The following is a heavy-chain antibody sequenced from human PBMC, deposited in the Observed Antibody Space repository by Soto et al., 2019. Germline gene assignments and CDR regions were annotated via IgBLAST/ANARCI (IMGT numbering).Heavy chain of an antibody. D-gene: IGHD6-19*01. Sequence: EVQLLESGGGLVQPGGSLRLSCAASGFTFSSYAMSWVRQAPGKGLEWVSAISGSGGSTYYADSVKGRFTISRDNSKKTLYLQMNSLRAADTAVYYCAKDGVAVAAEGYAFDLWGQGTMVTVSS. CDR2: ISGSGGST. CDR3: AKDGVAVAAEGYAFDL. V-gene: IGHV3-23*01. J-gene: IGHJ3*01. CDR1: GFTFSSYA.